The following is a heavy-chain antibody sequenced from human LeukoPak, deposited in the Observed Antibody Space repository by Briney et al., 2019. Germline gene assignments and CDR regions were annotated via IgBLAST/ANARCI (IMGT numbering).Heavy chain of an antibody. CDR3: AGYGSGSYWYYFDY. D-gene: IGHD3-10*01. Sequence: SETLSLTCTVSGGSISSYYWSWLRQPPGKGLEWIGYIYYSGSTNYNPSLKSRVTISVDTSKNQFSLKLSSVTAADTAVYYCAGYGSGSYWYYFDYWGQGTLVTVSS. CDR1: GGSISSYY. V-gene: IGHV4-59*01. J-gene: IGHJ4*02. CDR2: IYYSGST.